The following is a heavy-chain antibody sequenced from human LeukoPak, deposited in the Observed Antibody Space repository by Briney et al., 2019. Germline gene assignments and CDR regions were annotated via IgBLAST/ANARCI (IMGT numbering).Heavy chain of an antibody. J-gene: IGHJ6*02. D-gene: IGHD3-10*01. CDR1: GYTFTGYY. Sequence: GASVKVSCKASGYTFTGYYMHWVRQAPGQGLEWMGWINPNSGGTNYAQKFQGWVTMTRDTSTSTAYMELSRLRSDDTAVYYCARGRPMVRGVTAVYYYYGMDVWGQGTTVTVSS. CDR2: INPNSGGT. V-gene: IGHV1-2*04. CDR3: ARGRPMVRGVTAVYYYYGMDV.